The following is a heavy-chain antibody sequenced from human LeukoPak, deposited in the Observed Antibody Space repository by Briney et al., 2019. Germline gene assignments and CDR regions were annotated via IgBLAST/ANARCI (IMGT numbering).Heavy chain of an antibody. CDR2: IYPGDSDT. CDR3: ARRGRYSGYDGPLPDVYYYGMDV. CDR1: GYSFTSYW. D-gene: IGHD5-12*01. V-gene: IGHV5-51*01. Sequence: GESLKISCKGSGYSFTSYWIGWVRQMPGKGLEWMGIIYPGDSDTRYSPSFQGQVTISADKSISTAYLQWSSLKASDTAMYYCARRGRYSGYDGPLPDVYYYGMDVWGQGTTVTVSS. J-gene: IGHJ6*02.